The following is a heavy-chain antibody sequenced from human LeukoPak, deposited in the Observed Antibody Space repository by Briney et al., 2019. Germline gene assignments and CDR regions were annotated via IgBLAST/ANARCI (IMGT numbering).Heavy chain of an antibody. CDR3: ARDRSPSYSSSWTFDY. V-gene: IGHV3-48*03. CDR2: IRSFGSTM. D-gene: IGHD6-13*01. J-gene: IGHJ4*02. Sequence: GGSLRLSCAASGFTFSSYEMNWVRQAPGKGLEWVSFIRSFGSTMYYADSVKGRFTISRDNAKNSLYLQMNSLRAEDTAVYYCARDRSPSYSSSWTFDYWGQGTLVTVSS. CDR1: GFTFSSYE.